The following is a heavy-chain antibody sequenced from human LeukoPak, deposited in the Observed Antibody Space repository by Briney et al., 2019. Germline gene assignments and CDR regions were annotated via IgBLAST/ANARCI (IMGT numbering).Heavy chain of an antibody. V-gene: IGHV3-48*01. D-gene: IGHD6-19*01. Sequence: GGSLRLSCAASGFIFSNYDMNWVRQAPGKGLEWVSHITGSSRTKSYADSVKGRFTISRDNAENSVHLQMNSLRAEDTAVYYCARPTSSGWYSHWGQGTMVTVSS. CDR1: GFIFSNYD. CDR3: ARPTSSGWYSH. J-gene: IGHJ3*01. CDR2: ITGSSRTK.